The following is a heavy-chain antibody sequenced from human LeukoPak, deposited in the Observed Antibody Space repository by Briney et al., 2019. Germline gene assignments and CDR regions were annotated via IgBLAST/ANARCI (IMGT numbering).Heavy chain of an antibody. D-gene: IGHD3-16*01. CDR3: ARVWET. J-gene: IGHJ4*02. CDR2: ISYDGSNK. Sequence: SGGSLRLSCAASGFTFSSYAMHWVRQAPGKGLEWVALISYDGSNKYYADSVKARFIISRDNSKNTVYLQMNSLRAEDTAVYYCARVWETWGQGTLVTASS. CDR1: GFTFSSYA. V-gene: IGHV3-30*04.